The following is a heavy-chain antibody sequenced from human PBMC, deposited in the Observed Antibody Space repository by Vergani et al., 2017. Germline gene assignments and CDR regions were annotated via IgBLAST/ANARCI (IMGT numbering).Heavy chain of an antibody. CDR2: INYDGSTS. CDR1: GFSFSTYW. V-gene: IGHV3-74*01. Sequence: EVQLEESGGGLVHPGESLRLSCAASGFSFSTYWMHWVRQAPGEGPVWVSRINYDGSTSSYADSVRGRFTISRDNAKNSLYLQLSSLRVEDTAIYYCARGPPSEYWGQGTLVTVSS. J-gene: IGHJ4*02. CDR3: ARGPPSEY.